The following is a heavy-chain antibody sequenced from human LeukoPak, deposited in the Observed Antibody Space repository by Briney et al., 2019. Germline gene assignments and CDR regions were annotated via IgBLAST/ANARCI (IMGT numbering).Heavy chain of an antibody. Sequence: GGSLRLSCAASGFTFSSYSMNWVRQAPGKGLEWVSSISSSSSYIYYADSVKGRFTISRDNAKNSLYPQMNSLRAEDTAVYYCARVGPSGYSYGHEDYWGQGTLVTVSS. CDR3: ARVGPSGYSYGHEDY. D-gene: IGHD5-18*01. CDR2: ISSSSSYI. V-gene: IGHV3-21*01. J-gene: IGHJ4*02. CDR1: GFTFSSYS.